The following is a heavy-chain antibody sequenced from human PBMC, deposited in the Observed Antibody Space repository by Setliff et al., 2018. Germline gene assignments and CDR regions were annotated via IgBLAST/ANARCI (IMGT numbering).Heavy chain of an antibody. CDR3: VGRDFSGGDS. D-gene: IGHD6-25*01. Sequence: SETLSLTCAVYGGSFSGYYWNWIRQAPGKGLEWIGEINHRGTTSYTPSLKGRVTISISADTSNKSFSLNLFSVTAADTAVYYCVGRDFSGGDSWGHGTLVTVSS. J-gene: IGHJ5*01. CDR2: INHRGTT. CDR1: GGSFSGYY. V-gene: IGHV4-34*01.